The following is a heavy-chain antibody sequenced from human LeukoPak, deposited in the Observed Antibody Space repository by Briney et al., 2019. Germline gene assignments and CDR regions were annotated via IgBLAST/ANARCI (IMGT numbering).Heavy chain of an antibody. CDR2: ISTTGDT. CDR1: GFTFSSYD. J-gene: IGHJ4*02. V-gene: IGHV3-13*04. Sequence: GGSLRLSLAASGFTFSSYDMHWVRQATGKGLEWVSAISTTGDTYYPGSVKGRFTISRENAKSSLYLQMNSLRAEDTAVYYCARGRTGSYMDSRGQGTLVAVSS. CDR3: ARGRTGSYMDS. D-gene: IGHD1-26*01.